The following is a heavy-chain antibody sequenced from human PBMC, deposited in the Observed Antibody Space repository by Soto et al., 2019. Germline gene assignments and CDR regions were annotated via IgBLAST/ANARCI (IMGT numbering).Heavy chain of an antibody. D-gene: IGHD5-12*01. J-gene: IGHJ6*02. Sequence: SETLSLTCTVSGGSISSYYWSWIRQPPGKGLEWIGYIYYSGSTNYNPSLKSRVTISVDTSKNQFSLKLSSVTAAETAVYYCARHGAGIVATIWDYYYYGMDVWGQGTTVTVSS. CDR2: IYYSGST. V-gene: IGHV4-59*08. CDR3: ARHGAGIVATIWDYYYYGMDV. CDR1: GGSISSYY.